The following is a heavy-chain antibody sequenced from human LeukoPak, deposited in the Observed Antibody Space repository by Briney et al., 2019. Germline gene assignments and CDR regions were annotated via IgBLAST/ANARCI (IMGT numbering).Heavy chain of an antibody. CDR1: GVSITSSIYH. J-gene: IGHJ4*02. CDR2: AYYTGST. V-gene: IGHV4-39*02. D-gene: IGHD2-15*01. Sequence: SETLSLTCIVSGVSITSSIYHWGWIRQPPGKGLGWIGNAYYTGSTSYNPSLKSRVTISVDTSKNHFSLKLSSVTAADTAVYYCARPHYCSGSSCSHFDYWGQGTLVTVSS. CDR3: ARPHYCSGSSCSHFDY.